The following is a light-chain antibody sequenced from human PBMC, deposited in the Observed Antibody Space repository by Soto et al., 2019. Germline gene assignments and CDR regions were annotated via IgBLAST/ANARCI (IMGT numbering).Light chain of an antibody. CDR3: CSYAGSSTLGV. V-gene: IGLV2-23*02. CDR1: SSDVGSYNL. CDR2: EVS. Sequence: QSVLTQPASVSGSPGQSITISFTGTSSDVGSYNLVSWYQQHPGKAPKLMIYEVSKRPSGVSNRFSGSKSGNTASLTISGLQAEDEADYYCCSYAGSSTLGVFGGGTKLTVL. J-gene: IGLJ2*01.